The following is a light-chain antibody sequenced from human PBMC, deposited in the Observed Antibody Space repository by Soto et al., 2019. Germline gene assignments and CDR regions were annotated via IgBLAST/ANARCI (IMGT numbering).Light chain of an antibody. CDR3: QQYDTYST. Sequence: DIQMTQSPSTLSASVGDRVTITCRASQSIGDSLAWYQQKPGKAPYLLISDVSSLERGVPSRFSGSGSGTEFTLTISSMQPDDFATFYCQQYDTYSTFGQGTRVEIK. V-gene: IGKV1-5*01. J-gene: IGKJ1*01. CDR1: QSIGDS. CDR2: DVS.